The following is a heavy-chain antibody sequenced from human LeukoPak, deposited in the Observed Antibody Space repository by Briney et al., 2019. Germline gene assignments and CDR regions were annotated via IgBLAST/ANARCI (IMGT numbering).Heavy chain of an antibody. CDR2: INANSGGT. CDR3: ERAVAGTTETDDY. Sequence: ASVKVSCKASGYTFTGYDMHWVRQAPGQGLEWMGWINANSGGTNYPQKFQGRVTMTWDTSISTAYMELSRLRSDDTAVYYCERAVAGTTETDDYWGQGTLVTVSS. CDR1: GYTFTGYD. V-gene: IGHV1-2*02. J-gene: IGHJ4*02. D-gene: IGHD6-19*01.